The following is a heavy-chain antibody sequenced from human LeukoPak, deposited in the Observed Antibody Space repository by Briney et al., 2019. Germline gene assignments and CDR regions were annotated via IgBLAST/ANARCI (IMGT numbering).Heavy chain of an antibody. Sequence: PGGSLRLSCAASGFTFSSYAMSWVRQAPGKGLEWASAISGSGGSTYYADSVKGRFTISRDNSKNTLYLQMNSLRAEDTAVYYCAKAGFSGSYFDYWGQGTLVTVSS. CDR2: ISGSGGST. CDR1: GFTFSSYA. J-gene: IGHJ4*02. D-gene: IGHD1-26*01. CDR3: AKAGFSGSYFDY. V-gene: IGHV3-23*01.